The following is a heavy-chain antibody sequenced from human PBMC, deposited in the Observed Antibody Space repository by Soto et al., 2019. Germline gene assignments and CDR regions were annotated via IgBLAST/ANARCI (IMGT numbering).Heavy chain of an antibody. D-gene: IGHD3-3*01. Sequence: QVQLVQSGAEVKKPGASVKVSCKASGYTFTSYDINWVRQATGQGLEWMGWMNPNRGNTGYAPKYPGGVTTTGNSSISTAYMELRVRSSEDTAVYYCARAPYYDFWSGPINWFVPWGQGTLVTVSS. CDR1: GYTFTSYD. V-gene: IGHV1-8*01. J-gene: IGHJ5*02. CDR3: ARAPYYDFWSGPINWFVP. CDR2: MNPNRGNT.